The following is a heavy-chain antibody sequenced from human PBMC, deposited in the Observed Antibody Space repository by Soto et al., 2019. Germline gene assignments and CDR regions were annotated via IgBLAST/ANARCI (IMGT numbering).Heavy chain of an antibody. V-gene: IGHV3-30*18. D-gene: IGHD1-1*01. CDR2: TSYDGNNE. J-gene: IGHJ4*01. CDR3: AKHKGVCNWHNSYFDD. Sequence: GASLLLSCAASGFTFSNYAMHWARQAPGKGLEWVALTSYDGNNEYYTDSVKGRFTISRDNSKNTLFLQMNSPRPEDTAVYYCAKHKGVCNWHNSYFDDWDHGALVTVAS. CDR1: GFTFSNYA.